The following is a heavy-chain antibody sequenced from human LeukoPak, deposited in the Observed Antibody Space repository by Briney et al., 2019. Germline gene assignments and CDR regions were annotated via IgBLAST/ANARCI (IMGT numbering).Heavy chain of an antibody. V-gene: IGHV4-39*01. CDR2: IYYSGST. Sequence: PSETLSLTCTVSGGSISSSSYYWGWIRQPPGKGLEWIGSIYYSGSTYYNPSLKSRVTISVDTSKNQFSLKLSSVTAADTAVYYCAREVQWELLAYYFDYWGQGTLVTVSS. D-gene: IGHD1-26*01. CDR1: GGSISSSSYY. CDR3: AREVQWELLAYYFDY. J-gene: IGHJ4*02.